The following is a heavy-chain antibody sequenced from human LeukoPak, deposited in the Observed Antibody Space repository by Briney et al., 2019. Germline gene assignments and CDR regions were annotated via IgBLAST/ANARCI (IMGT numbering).Heavy chain of an antibody. CDR2: IIPIFGTA. Sequence: SVKVSCKASGGTFSSYAISWVRQAPGQGLEWMGGIIPIFGTANYAQKFQGRVTTTADESTSTAYMELSSLRSEDTVVYYCARYSSKPSRFDYWGQGTLVTVSS. V-gene: IGHV1-69*01. CDR3: ARYSSKPSRFDY. J-gene: IGHJ4*02. CDR1: GGTFSSYA. D-gene: IGHD5-18*01.